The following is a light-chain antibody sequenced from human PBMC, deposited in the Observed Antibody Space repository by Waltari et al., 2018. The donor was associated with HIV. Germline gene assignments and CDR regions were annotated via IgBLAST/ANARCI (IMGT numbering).Light chain of an antibody. CDR1: QSLLDSDGYNY. J-gene: IGKJ1*01. V-gene: IGKV2-28*01. Sequence: DIVMTQSPLSLPVTPGEPASISCRSRQSLLDSDGYNYLDWYLQKPGQSPQLLISLGSNRASGVPDRFSGSGSGTDFTLTISRVETEDVGVYYCMQPLQTPWTFGQGTKVEIK. CDR2: LGS. CDR3: MQPLQTPWT.